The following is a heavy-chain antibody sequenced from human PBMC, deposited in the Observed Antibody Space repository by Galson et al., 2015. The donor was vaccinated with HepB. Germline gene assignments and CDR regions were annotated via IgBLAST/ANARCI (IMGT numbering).Heavy chain of an antibody. V-gene: IGHV3-53*04. CDR2: IYSGGST. CDR1: GFTVSSPY. CDR3: ARVGDSSGWYGWGYFDY. D-gene: IGHD6-19*01. Sequence: SLRLSCAASGFTVSSPYMSWVRQAPGKGLEWVSGIYSGGSTYSADSVKGRFTISSHNSKNTLYLQMNSLRAEDTAVYYCARVGDSSGWYGWGYFDYWGQGTLVTVSS. J-gene: IGHJ4*02.